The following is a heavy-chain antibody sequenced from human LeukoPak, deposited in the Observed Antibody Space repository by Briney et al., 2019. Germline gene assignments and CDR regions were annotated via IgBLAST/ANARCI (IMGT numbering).Heavy chain of an antibody. CDR3: ARGRYSSGWKSYSSHYYYGLDV. CDR1: GGTFSNYA. CDR2: IIRLTGTA. J-gene: IGHJ6*02. V-gene: IGHV1-69*13. D-gene: IGHD6-19*01. Sequence: GAPVKVSCKASGGTFSNYAISWVRQAPGQGLEWMGGIIRLTGTADYAQKFQGRVTITADESTSTAYMELSSLRSEDTAAYYCARGRYSSGWKSYSSHYYYGLDVWGQGTTVTVSS.